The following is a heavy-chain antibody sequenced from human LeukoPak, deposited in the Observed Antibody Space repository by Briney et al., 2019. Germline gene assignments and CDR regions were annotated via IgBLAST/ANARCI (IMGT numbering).Heavy chain of an antibody. V-gene: IGHV3-64*01. D-gene: IGHD4-11*01. Sequence: PGGSLRLSCAASGFTFSSYAMHWVRQAPGKGLEYVSAISSNGGSTYYANSVKGRFTISRDNSKNTLYLQMGSLRAEDMAVYYCARDYSNYAPPDYWGQGTLVTVSS. J-gene: IGHJ4*02. CDR1: GFTFSSYA. CDR3: ARDYSNYAPPDY. CDR2: ISSNGGST.